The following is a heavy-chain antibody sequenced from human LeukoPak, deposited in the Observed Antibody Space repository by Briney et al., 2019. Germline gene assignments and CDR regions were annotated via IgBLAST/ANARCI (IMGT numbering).Heavy chain of an antibody. Sequence: SVKVSCKASGGTFSSYAISWVRQAPGQGLEWMGRIIPILGIANYAQKFQGRVTITADKSTSTAYMELSNLRSEDTAVYYCARLLGLDAFDIWGQGTMVTVSS. CDR1: GGTFSSYA. D-gene: IGHD1-26*01. CDR2: IIPILGIA. J-gene: IGHJ3*02. CDR3: ARLLGLDAFDI. V-gene: IGHV1-69*04.